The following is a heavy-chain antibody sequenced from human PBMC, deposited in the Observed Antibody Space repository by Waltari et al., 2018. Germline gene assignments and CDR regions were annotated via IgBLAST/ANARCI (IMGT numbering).Heavy chain of an antibody. Sequence: QLQLQESGPGLVKPSETLSLTCTVSGGSIRSSSYYWGWIRQPPGKGLEWIGRIYYSGSTYYNPSLKSRVTMSVDTAKNQFSLKLSSVTAADTAVYYWASFRRGYSYGNLDYWGQGTLVTVSA. CDR3: ASFRRGYSYGNLDY. J-gene: IGHJ4*02. CDR1: GGSIRSSSYY. D-gene: IGHD5-18*01. V-gene: IGHV4-39*01. CDR2: IYYSGST.